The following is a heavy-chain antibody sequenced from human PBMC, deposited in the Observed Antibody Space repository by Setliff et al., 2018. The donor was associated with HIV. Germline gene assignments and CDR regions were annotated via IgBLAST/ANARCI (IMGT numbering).Heavy chain of an antibody. J-gene: IGHJ4*02. CDR1: GFTFGDYA. D-gene: IGHD3-10*01. V-gene: IGHV3-49*03. CDR3: SRSLGSYFDSAGYLRYFDY. Sequence: GGSLRLSCTASGFTFGDYAMSWFRQAPGMGLEWVGFIRSKAYGGTTEYAASVKGRFTISRDDSKSIVYLQMNSLKTEDTGVYYCSRSLGSYFDSAGYLRYFDYWGQGTQVTVSS. CDR2: IRSKAYGGTT.